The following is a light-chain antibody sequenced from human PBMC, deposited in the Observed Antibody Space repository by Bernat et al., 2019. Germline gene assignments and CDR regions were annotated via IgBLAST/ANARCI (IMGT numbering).Light chain of an antibody. CDR1: SSNIGSNT. CDR2: SNN. CDR3: AACDDSLNGPV. Sequence: QSVLTQPPSASGTPGQRVTISCSGSSSNIGSNTVNWYQQLPGTGPKLLIYSNNQRPSGVPDRFSCSKSGTSASLAISGLQSEDEADYYCAACDDSLNGPVFGGGTKLTVL. J-gene: IGLJ3*02. V-gene: IGLV1-44*01.